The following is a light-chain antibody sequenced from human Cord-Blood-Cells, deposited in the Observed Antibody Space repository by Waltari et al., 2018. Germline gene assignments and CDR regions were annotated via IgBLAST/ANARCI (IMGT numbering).Light chain of an antibody. Sequence: DSQMTQSPSTLSASVGDRLTITCRASQSISSWLAWYQQKPGKAPKLLIYKASSLESGVPSRFSGIGSGTEFTLTISSLQPDDFATYYFQQYNSYSTFGQGTKLEIK. CDR2: KAS. CDR1: QSISSW. V-gene: IGKV1-5*03. J-gene: IGKJ2*01. CDR3: QQYNSYST.